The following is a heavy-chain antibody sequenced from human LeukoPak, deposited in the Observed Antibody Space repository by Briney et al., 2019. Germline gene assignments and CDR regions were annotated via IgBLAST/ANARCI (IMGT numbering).Heavy chain of an antibody. J-gene: IGHJ6*02. CDR2: IYHSGST. V-gene: IGHV4-31*03. CDR3: AREAPGYYYGMDV. D-gene: IGHD2-2*01. Sequence: SETLSLTCTVSGGSISSDGYYWSWIRQHPGKGLEWIGYIYHSGSTYYNPSLKSRITISVDTSKNQFSLKLSSVTAADTAVYYCAREAPGYYYGMDVWGRGTTVTVSS. CDR1: GGSISSDGYY.